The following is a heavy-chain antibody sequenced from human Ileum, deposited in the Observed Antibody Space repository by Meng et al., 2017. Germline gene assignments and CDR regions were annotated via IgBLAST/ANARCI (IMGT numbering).Heavy chain of an antibody. J-gene: IGHJ5*02. CDR1: GGSMSGNCYS. CDR3: ARQPTGYPNWLDP. D-gene: IGHD3-9*01. Sequence: HLHVQQSGPGLVTPSETLSLTFTVSGGSMSGNCYSWASIRQPPGKGLEWIVTIHYSGSTYYNPSLKSRVTTSIDTSKKQFFLKLSSVTAADTAVYFCARQPTGYPNWLDPWGQGTLVTVSS. CDR2: IHYSGST. V-gene: IGHV4-39*07.